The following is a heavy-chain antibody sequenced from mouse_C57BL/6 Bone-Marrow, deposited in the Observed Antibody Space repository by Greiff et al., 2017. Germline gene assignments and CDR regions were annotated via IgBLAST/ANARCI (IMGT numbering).Heavy chain of an antibody. CDR2: IYPGNSDT. Sequence: EVKLQESGTVLARPGASVKMSCKTSGYTFTSYWMHWVKQRPGQGLEWIGAIYPGNSDTSYNQKFKGKDKLTAVTSASTAYMELSSLTNEDSAVYYRTRPIYDGYPWYFDVWGTGTTLTVSS. V-gene: IGHV1-5*01. J-gene: IGHJ1*03. D-gene: IGHD2-3*01. CDR3: TRPIYDGYPWYFDV. CDR1: GYTFTSYW.